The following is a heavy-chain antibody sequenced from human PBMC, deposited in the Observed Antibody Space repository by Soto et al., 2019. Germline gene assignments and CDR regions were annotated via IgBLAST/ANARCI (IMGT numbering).Heavy chain of an antibody. V-gene: IGHV4-31*03. CDR1: GGSISSGGYY. D-gene: IGHD6-13*01. CDR3: ARDRGYSSRWGFDP. J-gene: IGHJ5*02. CDR2: IYYSGST. Sequence: QVQLQESGPGLVKPSQTLSLTCTVSGGSISSGGYYWSWIRQHPGKGLEWIGYIYYSGSTYYNPSLMSRVTRSVDTSKNQFALKLSSVTAADPAVYYCARDRGYSSRWGFDPWGQGTLVTVSS.